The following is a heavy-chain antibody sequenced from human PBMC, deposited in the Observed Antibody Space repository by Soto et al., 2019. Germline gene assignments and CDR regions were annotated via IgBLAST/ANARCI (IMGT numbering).Heavy chain of an antibody. CDR1: GYTFTGYY. D-gene: IGHD2-15*01. Sequence: QVQLVQSGAEVKKPGASVKVSCKASGYTFTGYYMHWVRQAPGQGLEWMGWINPNSGGTNYAQKFQVWVTMTRDTSISTAYLELSRLRSDETAVYYCARGGVVAATHGDFDYWGQGTLVTVSS. CDR2: INPNSGGT. J-gene: IGHJ4*02. V-gene: IGHV1-2*04. CDR3: ARGGVVAATHGDFDY.